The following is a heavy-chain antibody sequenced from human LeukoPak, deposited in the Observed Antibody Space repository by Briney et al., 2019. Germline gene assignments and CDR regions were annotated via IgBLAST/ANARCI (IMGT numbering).Heavy chain of an antibody. D-gene: IGHD2-21*02. J-gene: IGHJ1*01. CDR1: GFTFSSYS. CDR3: ARGDTIVVVTAILKH. V-gene: IGHV3-21*04. CDR2: ISSSSSYI. Sequence: PGGSLRLSCAASGFTFSSYSMNWVRQAPGKGLEWVSSISSSSSYIYYADSVKGRFTISRDNAKNSLYLQMNSLRAEDTAVYYCARGDTIVVVTAILKHWGQGTLVTVSS.